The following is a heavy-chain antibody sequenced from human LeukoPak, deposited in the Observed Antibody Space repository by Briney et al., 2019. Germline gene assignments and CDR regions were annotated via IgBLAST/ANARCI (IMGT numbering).Heavy chain of an antibody. Sequence: PSETLSLTCAVYGGSFSGYYWSWIRQPPGKGLEWIGEINHSGSTNYNPSLKSRVTISVDTSKNQFSLKLSSVTAADTAVYYCASSTIFGVVANWFDPWGQGTLVTVSS. CDR3: ASSTIFGVVANWFDP. D-gene: IGHD3-3*01. V-gene: IGHV4-34*01. J-gene: IGHJ5*02. CDR1: GGSFSGYY. CDR2: INHSGST.